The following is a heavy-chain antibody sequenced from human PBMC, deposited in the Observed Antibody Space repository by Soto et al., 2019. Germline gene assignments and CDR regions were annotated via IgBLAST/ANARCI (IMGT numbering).Heavy chain of an antibody. CDR3: ASPREGQWLVFDH. Sequence: LRLSCVVSGFTFSDFGMHWVRQSPGEGLAWVASISKDGLDRYYSESVKGRFTISRDDSKNTVFLQMNSLKVEDTAAYFCASPREGQWLVFDHWGQRTLVTVSS. J-gene: IGHJ4*02. CDR2: ISKDGLDR. CDR1: GFTFSDFG. D-gene: IGHD6-19*01. V-gene: IGHV3-30*19.